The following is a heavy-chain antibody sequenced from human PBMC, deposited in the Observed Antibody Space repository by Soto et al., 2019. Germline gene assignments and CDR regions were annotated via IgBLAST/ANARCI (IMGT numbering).Heavy chain of an antibody. V-gene: IGHV1-18*01. CDR3: ARAPGYGDYEIDY. CDR2: ISAYNGNT. Sequence: QVQLVQYGAEVKKPGASVKVSCKASGYTCTSYGISWVRQAPGQGLEGMGWISAYNGNTNYAQKLQGRVTMTTDTSTRTAYMQLPSLRSDDTAVYYCARAPGYGDYEIDYWGQGTLVTVSS. D-gene: IGHD4-17*01. CDR1: GYTCTSYG. J-gene: IGHJ4*02.